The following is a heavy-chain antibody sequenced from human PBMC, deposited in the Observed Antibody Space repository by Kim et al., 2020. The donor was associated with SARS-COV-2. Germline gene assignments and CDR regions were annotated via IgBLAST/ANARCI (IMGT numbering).Heavy chain of an antibody. V-gene: IGHV3-53*01. CDR3: TRGRPGPLGGYFDF. CDR1: GFSVSANY. J-gene: IGHJ4*02. CDR2: TYSGDST. Sequence: GGSLRLSCAASGFSVSANYMSWVRQAPGKGLEWVSFTYSGDSTNYADSVKGRFTISGDSSKNTVDLQMNSLRAEVTAVYYCTRGRPGPLGGYFDFWGQGTLVTVSS.